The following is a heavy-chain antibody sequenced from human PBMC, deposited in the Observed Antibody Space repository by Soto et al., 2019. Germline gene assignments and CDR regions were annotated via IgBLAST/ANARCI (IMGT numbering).Heavy chain of an antibody. CDR1: GGSISSYY. V-gene: IGHV4-59*12. Sequence: PSETLSLTCTVSGGSISSYYWSWIRQPPGKGLEWIGYIYYSGSTNFNPSLESRVTMSVDTSKNQFSLSLSSVTAADTAVYYCASALLDYGDYYFDSWGQGTLVTVSS. J-gene: IGHJ4*02. CDR3: ASALLDYGDYYFDS. D-gene: IGHD4-17*01. CDR2: IYYSGST.